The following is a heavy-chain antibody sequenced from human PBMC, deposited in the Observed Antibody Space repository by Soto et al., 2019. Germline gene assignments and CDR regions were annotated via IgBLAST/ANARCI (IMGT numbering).Heavy chain of an antibody. CDR1: GYAFTTYG. CDR2: FSAHNGNT. CDR3: ARGRYGDY. J-gene: IGHJ4*02. V-gene: IGHV1-18*01. Sequence: QVHLVQSGAEVKKPGASVKVSCKGSGYAFTTYGITWVRQAPGQGLEWMGWFSAHNGNTNYAQKLQGRVTVTRDTSTSTAYMELMSLRSDDTAVYYCARGRYGDYWGQGALVTVSS. D-gene: IGHD1-1*01.